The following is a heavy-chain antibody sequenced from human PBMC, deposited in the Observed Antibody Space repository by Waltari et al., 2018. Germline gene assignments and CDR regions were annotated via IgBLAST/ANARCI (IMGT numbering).Heavy chain of an antibody. V-gene: IGHV4-34*01. D-gene: IGHD1-26*01. CDR2: INHSGST. CDR1: GGSFSGYS. J-gene: IGHJ6*02. CDR3: ARGLSGSYYHYYYGMDV. Sequence: QVQLQQWGAGLLKPSETLSLTCAVYGGSFSGYSWSWIRKPPGKGLEWIGEINHSGSTNYNPSLKSRVTISVDTSKNQFSLKLSSVTAADTAVYYCARGLSGSYYHYYYGMDVWGQGTTVTVSS.